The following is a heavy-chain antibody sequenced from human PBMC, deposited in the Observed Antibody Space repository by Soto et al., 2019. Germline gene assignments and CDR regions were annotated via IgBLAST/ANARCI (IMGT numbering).Heavy chain of an antibody. CDR2: IWYDGSNK. D-gene: IGHD3-9*01. V-gene: IGHV3-33*01. Sequence: PGGSLRLSCAASGFTFSSYGMHWVRQAPGKGLEWVAVIWYDGSNKYYADSVKGRFTISRDNSKNTLYLQMNSLRAEDLAVFYCAAGRYFDWLPLDYWGQGTLVTVSS. CDR1: GFTFSSYG. CDR3: AAGRYFDWLPLDY. J-gene: IGHJ4*02.